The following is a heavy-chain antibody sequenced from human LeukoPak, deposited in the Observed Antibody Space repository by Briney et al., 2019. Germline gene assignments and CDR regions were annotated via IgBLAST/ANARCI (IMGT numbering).Heavy chain of an antibody. D-gene: IGHD5-18*01. CDR1: GGTFSNYA. CDR2: INPSGGST. Sequence: GSSVKVSCKASGGTFSNYAISWVRQAPGQGLEWMGIINPSGGSTSYAQKFQGRVTMTRDMSTSTVYMELSSLRSEDTAVYYCAREAMATGFDYWGQGTLVTVSS. CDR3: AREAMATGFDY. V-gene: IGHV1-46*01. J-gene: IGHJ4*02.